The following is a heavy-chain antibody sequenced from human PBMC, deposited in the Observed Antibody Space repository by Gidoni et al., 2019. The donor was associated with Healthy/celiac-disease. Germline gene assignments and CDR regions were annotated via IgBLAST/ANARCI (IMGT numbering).Heavy chain of an antibody. CDR3: ARDLLYSSGYYSPEVEAY. D-gene: IGHD3-22*01. CDR2: ISSSRSYI. J-gene: IGHJ4*02. V-gene: IGHV3-21*01. CDR1: GFTFSSYT. Sequence: EVQLVASGGGLVKPGGSLRLSCAALGFTFSSYTMNWVRQAPGKGLEWVSSISSSRSYIYYADSVKGRFTISRDNAKNSLYLQMNSLRAEDTAVYYCARDLLYSSGYYSPEVEAYWGQGTLVTVSS.